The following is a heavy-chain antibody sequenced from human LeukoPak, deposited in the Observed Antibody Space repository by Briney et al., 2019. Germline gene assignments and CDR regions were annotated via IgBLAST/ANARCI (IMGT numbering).Heavy chain of an antibody. V-gene: IGHV3-23*01. J-gene: IGHJ6*02. CDR1: GFTFSTYP. D-gene: IGHD3-9*01. CDR3: AKGQTYYDTLTGYPRYYYYAMDV. Sequence: GGSLRLSCVASGFTFSTYPMSWVRQAAGKGLEWVSAISGGGVNTYYADSVKGRFTISRDESKNTLYLQINSLRAEDTAVYYCAKGQTYYDTLTGYPRYYYYAMDVWGQGTTVTVAS. CDR2: ISGGGVNT.